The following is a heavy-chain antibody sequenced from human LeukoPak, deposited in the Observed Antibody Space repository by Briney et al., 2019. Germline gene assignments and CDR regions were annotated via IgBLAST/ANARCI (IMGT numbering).Heavy chain of an antibody. CDR1: GDSISSGDYY. V-gene: IGHV4-39*01. CDR2: ISYSGST. D-gene: IGHD5-18*01. J-gene: IGHJ4*02. Sequence: SETLSLTCTVSGDSISSGDYYWSWIRQPPGKRLEWIGSISYSGSTYYNPSLKSRVTISVDTSKNQFSLKLSSVTAADTAVYYCASSGYSYGYVYFDYWGQGTLVTVSS. CDR3: ASSGYSYGYVYFDY.